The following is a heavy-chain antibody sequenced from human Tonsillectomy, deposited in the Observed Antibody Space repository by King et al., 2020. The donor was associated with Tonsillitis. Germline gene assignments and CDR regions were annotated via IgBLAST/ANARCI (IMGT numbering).Heavy chain of an antibody. CDR2: ISSSGST. D-gene: IGHD3-16*01. J-gene: IGHJ2*01. Sequence: VQLQESGPGLVKPSETLSLTCTVPIGSINNYYWSWIRQPAGKGLEWIGRISSSGSTNYNPSLKSRVTMSVDTSKNQFSLRLSSVTAADTALYYCARVSLGESPLVRYFDIWGRGTLVTVSS. V-gene: IGHV4-4*07. CDR1: IGSINNYY. CDR3: ARVSLGESPLVRYFDI.